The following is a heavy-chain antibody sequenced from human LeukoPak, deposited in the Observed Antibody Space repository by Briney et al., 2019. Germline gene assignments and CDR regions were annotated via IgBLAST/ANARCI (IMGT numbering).Heavy chain of an antibody. D-gene: IGHD5-12*01. Sequence: ASVKVSCKASGYTFTSYYMHWVRQAPGQGLEWMGWISPYTGDTNYAQKLQGRVTMTTDTSTSTAYMELRSLRSDDTAVYYCAREGVWDIVATSDYWGQGTLVTVSS. CDR2: ISPYTGDT. J-gene: IGHJ4*02. CDR1: GYTFTSYY. CDR3: AREGVWDIVATSDY. V-gene: IGHV1-18*04.